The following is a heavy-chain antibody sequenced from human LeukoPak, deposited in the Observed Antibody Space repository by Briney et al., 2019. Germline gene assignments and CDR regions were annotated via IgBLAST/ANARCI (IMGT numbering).Heavy chain of an antibody. V-gene: IGHV1-8*01. CDR2: MNPNSGNT. CDR1: GYTFTSYD. CDR3: ATRGPNITGTFSFLYYYYGMDV. D-gene: IGHD1-7*01. J-gene: IGHJ6*02. Sequence: ASVKVSCKASGYTFTSYDINWVRQATGQGLEWMGWMNPNSGNTGYAQKFQGRVTMTRNASISTAYMELSSLRSEDTAVYYCATRGPNITGTFSFLYYYYGMDVWGQGTTVTVSS.